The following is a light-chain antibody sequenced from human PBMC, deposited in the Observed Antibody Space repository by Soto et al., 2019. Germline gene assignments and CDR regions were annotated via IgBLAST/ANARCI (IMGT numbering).Light chain of an antibody. Sequence: QSALTQPASVSGSPGQSITFSCTGTSNDIGGYNYVSWFQHHPDKAPKLIIYEVYDRPSGVSNRFSGSKSGNTASLTISGLQAEDEADYYCSSYTSSSTYVFGTGTKLTVL. V-gene: IGLV2-14*01. CDR2: EVY. CDR1: SNDIGGYNY. J-gene: IGLJ1*01. CDR3: SSYTSSSTYV.